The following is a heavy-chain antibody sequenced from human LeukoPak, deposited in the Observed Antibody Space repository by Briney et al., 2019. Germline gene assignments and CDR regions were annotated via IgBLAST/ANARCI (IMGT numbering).Heavy chain of an antibody. V-gene: IGHV3-23*01. J-gene: IGHJ3*02. CDR1: RFTLSTYA. CDR3: AKSLGYGSGSYHDAFDI. CDR2: IGGGGAGT. D-gene: IGHD3-10*01. Sequence: PGGSLRLSCAVSRFTLSTYAMTRVRQAPGKGLEWVSTIGGGGAGTYYADSVKGRFTISRDNSKNTLYLQMNSLRAEDTAVYYCAKSLGYGSGSYHDAFDIWGQGTMVTVSS.